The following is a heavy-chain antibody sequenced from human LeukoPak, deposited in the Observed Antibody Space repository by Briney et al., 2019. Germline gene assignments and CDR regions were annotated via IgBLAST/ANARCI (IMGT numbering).Heavy chain of an antibody. J-gene: IGHJ4*02. CDR2: IYYSGST. D-gene: IGHD2-15*01. Sequence: PSETLSLTCTVSGGSISIYYWSWIRQPPGKGLEWIGYIYYSGSTNYNPSLKSGVTISVDTSKNQFSLKLSSVTAADTAVYYCARGGWSLDYWGQGTLVTVSS. V-gene: IGHV4-59*01. CDR1: GGSISIYY. CDR3: ARGGWSLDY.